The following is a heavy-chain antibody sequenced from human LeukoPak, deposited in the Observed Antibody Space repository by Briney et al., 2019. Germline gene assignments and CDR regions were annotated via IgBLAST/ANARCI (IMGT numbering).Heavy chain of an antibody. CDR1: GFTFSNAW. CDR2: IKSKTDGGTT. D-gene: IGHD3-10*01. Sequence: GGSLRLSCAASGFTFSNAWMSWVCQAPGKGLEWVGRIKSKTDGGTTDYAAPVKGRFTISRDDSKNTLYLQMNSLKTEDTAVYYCTTDLVWRRGVTPFAYYYYYMDVWGKGTTVTVSS. J-gene: IGHJ6*03. V-gene: IGHV3-15*01. CDR3: TTDLVWRRGVTPFAYYYYYMDV.